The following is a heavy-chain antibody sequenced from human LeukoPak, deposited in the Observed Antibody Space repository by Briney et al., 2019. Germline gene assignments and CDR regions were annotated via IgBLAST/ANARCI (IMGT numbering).Heavy chain of an antibody. CDR3: ARDPIAAAVDYYYGMDV. V-gene: IGHV1-46*01. CDR2: INPSGGST. D-gene: IGHD6-13*01. Sequence: ASVKVSCTASGYTFTSYYMHWVRQAPGQGLEWMGIINPSGGSTSYAQKFQGRVTMTRDTSTSTVYMELSSLGSEDTAVYYCARDPIAAAVDYYYGMDVWGQGTTVTVSS. J-gene: IGHJ6*02. CDR1: GYTFTSYY.